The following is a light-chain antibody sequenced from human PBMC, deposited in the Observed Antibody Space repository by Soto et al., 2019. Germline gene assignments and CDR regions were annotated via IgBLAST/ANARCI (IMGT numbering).Light chain of an antibody. CDR3: CSYAGGSWV. V-gene: IGLV2-23*02. CDR1: TSDIGNYNL. Sequence: QSALTQPASVSGSPGQSITISCTGTTSDIGNYNLVSWYQHHPGKAPKLLIYEVCKRPSGVSDRFSGSKSGDMASLTISGLQADDETDYYCCSYAGGSWVFGGGTKLTVL. CDR2: EVC. J-gene: IGLJ3*02.